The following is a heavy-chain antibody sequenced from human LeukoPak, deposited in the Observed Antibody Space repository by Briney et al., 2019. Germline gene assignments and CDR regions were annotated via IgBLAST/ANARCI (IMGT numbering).Heavy chain of an antibody. Sequence: PSETLSLTCAVYGGSFSVYYWIWIRQHPGKGLEWIGYIYYRGSTYYNPSLKSRVTISVDTSKNQFSLKLSSVTAADTAVYYCARNTEYQLLFLYWGQGTLVTVSS. D-gene: IGHD2-2*01. CDR3: ARNTEYQLLFLY. V-gene: IGHV4-31*11. J-gene: IGHJ4*02. CDR1: GGSFSVYY. CDR2: IYYRGST.